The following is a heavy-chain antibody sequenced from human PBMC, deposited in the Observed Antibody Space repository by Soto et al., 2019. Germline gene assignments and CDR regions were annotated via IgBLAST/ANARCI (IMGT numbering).Heavy chain of an antibody. CDR2: INHSGST. D-gene: IGHD3-9*01. J-gene: IGHJ5*02. CDR3: ARGSPPYDILTGYFGGWFDP. Sequence: ETLSLTCAVYGGSFSGYYWSWIRQPPGKGLEWIGEINHSGSTNYNPSLKSRVTISVDTSKNQFSLKLSSVTAADAAVYYCARGSPPYDILTGYFGGWFDPWGQGTLVTVSS. CDR1: GGSFSGYY. V-gene: IGHV4-34*01.